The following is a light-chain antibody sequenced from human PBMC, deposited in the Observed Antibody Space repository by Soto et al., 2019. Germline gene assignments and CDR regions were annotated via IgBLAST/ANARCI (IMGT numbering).Light chain of an antibody. J-gene: IGKJ4*01. V-gene: IGKV1-39*01. Sequence: IQMTQSPSSLSASVGDRFTITCRASQTISGDLSWYQQKPGKAPNLLIYAAYSLHSGVPSRFSGSGSAIDFTLTISSLQPEEFATYFCQQGYSSSLTFGGGTKVELK. CDR3: QQGYSSSLT. CDR1: QTISGD. CDR2: AAY.